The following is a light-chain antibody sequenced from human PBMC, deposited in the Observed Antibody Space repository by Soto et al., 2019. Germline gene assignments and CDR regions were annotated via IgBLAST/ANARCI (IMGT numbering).Light chain of an antibody. CDR1: QSVSTY. J-gene: IGKJ2*01. V-gene: IGKV1-39*01. Sequence: DIQMTQFPSSLSASAGERVTITCRASQSVSTYLSWYVQEPGSAPKLLIYGVSKLEIGIAPMFTGSGLATEFTLTISRLQPEDVAVYCCQQTYMVPYTFGQGTKVEI. CDR3: QQTYMVPYT. CDR2: GVS.